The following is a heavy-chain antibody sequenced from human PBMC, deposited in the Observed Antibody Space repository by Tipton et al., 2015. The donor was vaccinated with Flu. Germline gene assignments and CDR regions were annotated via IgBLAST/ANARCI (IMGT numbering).Heavy chain of an antibody. CDR3: ARVDLSGSYTADY. V-gene: IGHV4-4*07. CDR2: IYSSGST. J-gene: IGHJ4*02. Sequence: LRLSCTVSGDSISSYYWSWIRQPAGKGLEWIGRIYSSGSTNYNPSLKSRVTMSVDTSKNQFSLKLSSVTAADTAVYYCARVDLSGSYTADYWGQGTLVTVSS. CDR1: GDSISSYY. D-gene: IGHD1-26*01.